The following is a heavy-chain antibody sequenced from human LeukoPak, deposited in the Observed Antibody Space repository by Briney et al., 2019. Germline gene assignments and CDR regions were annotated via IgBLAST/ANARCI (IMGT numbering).Heavy chain of an antibody. Sequence: SETLSLTCAVYGGSFSVYYWSWIRQPPGKGLEWIGEINYSGSTNYNPSLKSRVTISVDTSKNQFSLKLSSVTAADTAVYYCARVRLYDSSGYSNNWFDPWGQGTLVTVSS. J-gene: IGHJ5*02. CDR2: INYSGST. V-gene: IGHV4-34*01. CDR1: GGSFSVYY. D-gene: IGHD3-22*01. CDR3: ARVRLYDSSGYSNNWFDP.